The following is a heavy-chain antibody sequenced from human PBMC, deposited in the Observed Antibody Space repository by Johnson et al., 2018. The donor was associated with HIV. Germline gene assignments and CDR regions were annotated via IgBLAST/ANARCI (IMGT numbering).Heavy chain of an antibody. CDR1: GFNFNGFG. V-gene: IGHV3-30*02. CDR2: LRYDGTNK. Sequence: QVQLVESGGGVVQPGGSLRLSCAASGFNFNGFGMHWVRQAPGKGLEWVAFLRYDGTNKNYGDSVKGRFTISRDNSKNTLFLQMNSLRTEDTALYYCAKSRGGYRYGCDAFDIWGQGTMVTVSS. J-gene: IGHJ3*02. CDR3: AKSRGGYRYGCDAFDI. D-gene: IGHD5-18*01.